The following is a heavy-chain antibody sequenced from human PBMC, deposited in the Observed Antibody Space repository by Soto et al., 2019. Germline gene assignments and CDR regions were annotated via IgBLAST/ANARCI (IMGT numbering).Heavy chain of an antibody. Sequence: SVKVSCKASGGTFSSYTISWVRQAPGQGLEWMGRIIPILGIANYAQKYQGRVTITADKSTSTAYMELSSLRSEDTAVYYCARGYYYGSGSSTPHNWFDPWGQGTLVTVSS. CDR1: GGTFSSYT. CDR2: IIPILGIA. CDR3: ARGYYYGSGSSTPHNWFDP. D-gene: IGHD3-10*01. J-gene: IGHJ5*02. V-gene: IGHV1-69*02.